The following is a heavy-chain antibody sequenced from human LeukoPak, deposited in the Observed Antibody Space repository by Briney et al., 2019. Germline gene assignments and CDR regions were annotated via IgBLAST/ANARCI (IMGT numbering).Heavy chain of an antibody. V-gene: IGHV3-7*01. D-gene: IGHD7-27*01. J-gene: IGHJ4*02. CDR1: GFTFSNYW. CDR3: ARDLNWETY. Sequence: GGSLRLSCVASGFTFSNYWMTWVRHAPGKGLEWVANIKTDGSQIYYVDSVKGRFTISRDNAKNSLYLQMNGLRAEDTAVYYCARDLNWETYWGQGTLVSVSS. CDR2: IKTDGSQI.